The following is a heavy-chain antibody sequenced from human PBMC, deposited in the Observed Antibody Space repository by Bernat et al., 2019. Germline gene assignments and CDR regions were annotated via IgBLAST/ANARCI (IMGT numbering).Heavy chain of an antibody. J-gene: IGHJ2*01. D-gene: IGHD2-15*01. V-gene: IGHV3-30*18. CDR2: ISYDGSNK. CDR3: AKDGALNPTLRYFDL. CDR1: GFTFSSYG. Sequence: QVQLVESGGGVVQPGRSLRLSCAASGFTFSSYGMHWVRQAPGKGLEWVAVISYDGSNKYYADSVKGRFTISRDNSKNTLYLQMNSLRAEDTAVYYCAKDGALNPTLRYFDLWGRGTMVTASS.